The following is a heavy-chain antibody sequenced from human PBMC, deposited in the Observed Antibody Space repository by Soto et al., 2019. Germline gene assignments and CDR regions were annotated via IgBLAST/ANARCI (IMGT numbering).Heavy chain of an antibody. Sequence: AGGSLRLSCAASGFTFSNAWMSWVRQAPGKGLEWVGRIKSKTDGGTTGYAAPVKGRFTISRDDSKNTLYLQMNSLKTEDTAVYYCTTEVVPAAWGVDAFDIWGQGTMVTVSS. CDR3: TTEVVPAAWGVDAFDI. CDR1: GFTFSNAW. CDR2: IKSKTDGGTT. D-gene: IGHD2-2*01. J-gene: IGHJ3*02. V-gene: IGHV3-15*01.